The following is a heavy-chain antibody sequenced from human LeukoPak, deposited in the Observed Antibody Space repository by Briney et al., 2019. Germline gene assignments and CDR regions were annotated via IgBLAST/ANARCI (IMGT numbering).Heavy chain of an antibody. Sequence: GGSLRLSCAASGFTFSSYAMSWVRQAPGKGLEWVSVIYSGGSTYYADSVKGRFTISRDNSKNTLYLQMDSLRAEDTAVYYCARANFHDAFDIWGQGTMVTVSS. CDR3: ARANFHDAFDI. J-gene: IGHJ3*02. V-gene: IGHV3-66*01. CDR2: IYSGGST. CDR1: GFTFSSYA.